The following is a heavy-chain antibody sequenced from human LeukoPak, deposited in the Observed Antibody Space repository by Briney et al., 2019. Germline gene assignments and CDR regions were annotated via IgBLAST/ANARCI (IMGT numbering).Heavy chain of an antibody. J-gene: IGHJ4*02. V-gene: IGHV1-2*02. Sequence: ASVKVSCKASGYTFTGYYMHWVRQAPGQGLEWMGWINPNSGGTNYAQKFQGRVTMTRDTSISTAYMKLSRLRSDDTAVYYCARVRRYCSSTSCYTIDYWGQGTLVTVSS. CDR1: GYTFTGYY. CDR3: ARVRRYCSSTSCYTIDY. D-gene: IGHD2-2*02. CDR2: INPNSGGT.